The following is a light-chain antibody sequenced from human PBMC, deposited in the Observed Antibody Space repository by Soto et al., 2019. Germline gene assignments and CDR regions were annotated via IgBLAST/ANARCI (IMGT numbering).Light chain of an antibody. Sequence: EIVMTQSPATLSVSPGERATLSCRASQSVSSNLAWYQQKPGQAPRLLIYGASTRATGIPARLSGSWSGTEFTLTISSLQAKDFAVYYCQQHEKWPFTFGQGTKLDIK. J-gene: IGKJ2*01. CDR2: GAS. CDR3: QQHEKWPFT. V-gene: IGKV3-15*01. CDR1: QSVSSN.